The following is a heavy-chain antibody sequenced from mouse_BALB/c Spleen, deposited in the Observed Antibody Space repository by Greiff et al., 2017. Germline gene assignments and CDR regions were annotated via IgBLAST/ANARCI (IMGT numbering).Heavy chain of an antibody. D-gene: IGHD2-1*01. CDR2: INPYNDGT. Sequence: QLQQSGPELVKPGASVKMSCKASGYTFTSYVMHWVKQKPGQGLEWIGYINPYNDGTKYNEKFKGKATLTSDKSSSTAYMELSSLTSEDSAVYYCARKGGNYTPYFDYWGQGTTLTVAS. CDR1: GYTFTSYV. CDR3: ARKGGNYTPYFDY. V-gene: IGHV1-14*01. J-gene: IGHJ2*01.